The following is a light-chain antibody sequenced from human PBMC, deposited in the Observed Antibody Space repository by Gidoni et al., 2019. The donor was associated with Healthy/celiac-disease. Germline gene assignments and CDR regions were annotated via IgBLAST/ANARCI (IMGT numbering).Light chain of an antibody. Sequence: SYVLTQPPSVSVAPGQTARITCGGNNIGSKSVHWYQQKPGKAPVLVVYDDSDRPSGIPKRFSGSNSGNTATLTISRVEAGDEADYYCQVWDSSSDHPVFGGGTKLTVL. CDR2: DDS. V-gene: IGLV3-21*02. J-gene: IGLJ3*02. CDR3: QVWDSSSDHPV. CDR1: NIGSKS.